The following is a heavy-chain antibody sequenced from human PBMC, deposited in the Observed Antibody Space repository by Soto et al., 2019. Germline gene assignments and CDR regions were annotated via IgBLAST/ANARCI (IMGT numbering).Heavy chain of an antibody. CDR1: GFTFSSYG. J-gene: IGHJ3*02. D-gene: IGHD2-15*01. V-gene: IGHV3-30*18. CDR2: ISYDGSNK. CDR3: AKDGGYCSGGSCYTHDDAFDI. Sequence: QVQLVESGGGVVQPGRSLRLSCAASGFTFSSYGMHWVRQAPGKGLEWVAVISYDGSNKYYADSVKGRFTISRDNSKNTLYLQMNSLRADDTAVYYCAKDGGYCSGGSCYTHDDAFDIWGQGTMVTVSS.